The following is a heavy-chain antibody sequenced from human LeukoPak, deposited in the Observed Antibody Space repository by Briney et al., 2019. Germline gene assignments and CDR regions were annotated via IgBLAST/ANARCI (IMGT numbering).Heavy chain of an antibody. CDR2: INHSGST. V-gene: IGHV4-34*01. J-gene: IGHJ4*02. Sequence: SETLSLTCAVYGGSFSGYYWSWIRQPPGKGLEWIGEINHSGSTNYNPSLKSRVTISVDTSKNQFSLKLSSVTAADTAVYYCARPNHKDHCSSTSCYRYFDYWGQGTLVTVSS. CDR3: ARPNHKDHCSSTSCYRYFDY. D-gene: IGHD2-2*02. CDR1: GGSFSGYY.